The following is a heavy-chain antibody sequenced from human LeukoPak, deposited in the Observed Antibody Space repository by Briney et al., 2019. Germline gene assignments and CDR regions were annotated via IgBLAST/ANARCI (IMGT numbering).Heavy chain of an antibody. D-gene: IGHD1-26*01. CDR2: IYYSGST. CDR1: GGSISSSSYY. CDR3: XTTXIVGAXXXXI. J-gene: IGHJ3*02. V-gene: IGHV4-39*07. Sequence: XTLXXTXTVSGGSISSSSYYWGWIRQPPGKGLEWIGSIYYSGSTYYNPALKSQFTIRVDRTKNQFSLKLSSVTAAGTAVYXCXTTXIVGAXXXXIWGQGXMXTVSS.